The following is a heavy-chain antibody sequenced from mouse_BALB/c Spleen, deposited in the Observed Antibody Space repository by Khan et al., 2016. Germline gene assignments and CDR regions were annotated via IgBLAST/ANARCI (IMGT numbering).Heavy chain of an antibody. CDR3: AGGHVYYYGSNYYWYFDV. CDR1: GFTFSSYA. J-gene: IGHJ1*01. Sequence: EVELVESGGGLVKPGGSLKLSCAASGFTFSSYAMSWIRQTPEKRLEWVASLSSGGTTYYPDSVKGRFTISRDNAGNILYLQMSSLTSEDPAMYFCAGGHVYYYGSNYYWYFDVWGAGTTVTVSS. D-gene: IGHD1-1*01. V-gene: IGHV5-6-5*01. CDR2: LSSGGTT.